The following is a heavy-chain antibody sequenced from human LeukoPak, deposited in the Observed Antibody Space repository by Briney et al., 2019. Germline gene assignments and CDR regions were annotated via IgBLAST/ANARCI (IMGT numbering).Heavy chain of an antibody. Sequence: GGSLRLSCAASGFTFSSYWMSWVRQAPGKGLEWVANIKQDGSEKYYVDSVKGRFTISRDNAKNSLYLQMNSLRAEDTAVYYCARVSRSHEAGRYYYYYYYMDVWGKGTTVTVSS. CDR3: ARVSRSHEAGRYYYYYYYMDV. D-gene: IGHD6-13*01. V-gene: IGHV3-7*01. J-gene: IGHJ6*03. CDR1: GFTFSSYW. CDR2: IKQDGSEK.